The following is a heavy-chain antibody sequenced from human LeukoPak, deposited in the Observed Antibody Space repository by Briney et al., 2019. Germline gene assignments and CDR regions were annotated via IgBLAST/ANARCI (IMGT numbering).Heavy chain of an antibody. D-gene: IGHD7-27*01. CDR3: AKGPTGDPTTVYFDY. J-gene: IGHJ4*02. CDR1: GFTFSSYA. V-gene: IGHV3-23*01. Sequence: PGGSLRLSCSASGFTFSSYAMHWVRQAPGKGLDWVSAVSGSGSSTHYADPVKGRFTISRDNSKNTVYLQMNSLRAEDTAVYYCAKGPTGDPTTVYFDYWGQGTLVTVSS. CDR2: VSGSGSST.